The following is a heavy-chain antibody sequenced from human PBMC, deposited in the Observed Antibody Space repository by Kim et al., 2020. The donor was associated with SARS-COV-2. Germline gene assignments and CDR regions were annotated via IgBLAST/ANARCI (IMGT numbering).Heavy chain of an antibody. V-gene: IGHV3-30*01. D-gene: IGHD2-8*02. CDR3: ARGAGGHYYYMDV. Sequence: YADSVKGRFTICRDDSKNTLCLQMNSLGAEDTAVYYCARGAGGHYYYMDVWGKGTTVTVSS. J-gene: IGHJ6*03.